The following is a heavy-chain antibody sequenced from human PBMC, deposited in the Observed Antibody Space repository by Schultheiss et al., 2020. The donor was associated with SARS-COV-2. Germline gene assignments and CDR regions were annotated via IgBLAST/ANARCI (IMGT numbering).Heavy chain of an antibody. V-gene: IGHV1-18*01. CDR2: ISAYNGNT. CDR1: GYTFSNFG. D-gene: IGHD6-13*01. Sequence: GGSLRLSCKASGYTFSNFGFAWVRQAPGQGLEWMGWISAYNGNTKNAQTLQDRVTMTTDTSTSTAYMELRSLRSDDTAVYYCARGPIGAAGNWDFDYWGQGTLVTVSS. J-gene: IGHJ4*02. CDR3: ARGPIGAAGNWDFDY.